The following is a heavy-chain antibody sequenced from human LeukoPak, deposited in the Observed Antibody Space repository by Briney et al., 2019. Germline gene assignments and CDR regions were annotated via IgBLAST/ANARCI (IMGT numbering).Heavy chain of an antibody. CDR2: INPSGGST. CDR1: GYTFTSYY. V-gene: IGHV1-46*01. J-gene: IGHJ3*02. Sequence: ASVKVSCKASGYTFTSYYMHWVRQAPGQGLEWMGIINPSGGSTSYAQKFQGRVTMTRDTSTSTVYMELSSLRSEDTAVYYCASLPIGGNSLDAFDIWGQGTMVTVSS. CDR3: ASLPIGGNSLDAFDI. D-gene: IGHD4-23*01.